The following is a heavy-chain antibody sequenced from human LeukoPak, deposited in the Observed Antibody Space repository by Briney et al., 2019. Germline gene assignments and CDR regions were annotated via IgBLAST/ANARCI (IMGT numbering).Heavy chain of an antibody. V-gene: IGHV3-23*01. Sequence: GGSLRLSCAASGFTFSSYAMSWVRQAPGKGLEWVSAISGSGGSTYYADSVKGRFTISRDNSKNTLYLQMNSLRAEDTAVYYCAKDPDFYGSGSYNYFDYWGQGTPVTVSS. J-gene: IGHJ4*02. CDR3: AKDPDFYGSGSYNYFDY. CDR1: GFTFSSYA. D-gene: IGHD3-10*01. CDR2: ISGSGGST.